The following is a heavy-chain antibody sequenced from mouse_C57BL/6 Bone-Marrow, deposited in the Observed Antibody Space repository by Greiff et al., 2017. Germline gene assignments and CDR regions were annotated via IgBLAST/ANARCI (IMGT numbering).Heavy chain of an antibody. J-gene: IGHJ2*01. D-gene: IGHD3-2*02. CDR3: TRWGQHRPDY. CDR2: IDPETGGT. Sequence: QVQLQQSGAELVRPGASVTLSCKASGYTFTVYEMHWVKQTPVHGLEWIGAIDPETGGTAYNQKFKGKAILTAAKSSGTAYMELRSLKSEDSAVYYCTRWGQHRPDYWGQGTTLTVSS. CDR1: GYTFTVYE. V-gene: IGHV1-15*01.